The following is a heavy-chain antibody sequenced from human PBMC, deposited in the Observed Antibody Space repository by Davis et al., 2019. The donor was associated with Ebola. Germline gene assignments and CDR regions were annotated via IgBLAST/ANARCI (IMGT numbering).Heavy chain of an antibody. CDR1: GATFSSYA. CDR2: IIPIFGTA. V-gene: IGHV1-69*13. CDR3: ARESGEHTSMAKPFDY. J-gene: IGHJ4*02. Sequence: SVKVSCKASGATFSSYAISWVRQAPGQGLEWMGGIIPIFGTANYAQKFQGRVTITADESTGTAYMELSSLRSEDTAVYYCARESGEHTSMAKPFDYWGQGTLVTVSS. D-gene: IGHD5-18*01.